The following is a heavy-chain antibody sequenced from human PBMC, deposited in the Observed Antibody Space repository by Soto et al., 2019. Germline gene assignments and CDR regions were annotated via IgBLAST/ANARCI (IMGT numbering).Heavy chain of an antibody. V-gene: IGHV3-30*18. CDR1: GFTFSSYG. D-gene: IGHD2-2*01. CDR3: AKAAVHCSSTSCYGRDYYYGMDV. CDR2: ISYDGSNK. J-gene: IGHJ6*02. Sequence: GGSLRLSCAASGFTFSSYGMHWVRQAPGKGLEWVAVISYDGSNKYYADSVKGRFTISRDNSKNTLYLQMNSLRAEDTAVYYCAKAAVHCSSTSCYGRDYYYGMDVWGQGTTVTVSS.